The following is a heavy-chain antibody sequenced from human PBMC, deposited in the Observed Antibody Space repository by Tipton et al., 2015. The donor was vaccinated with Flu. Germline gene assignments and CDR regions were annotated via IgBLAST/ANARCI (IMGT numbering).Heavy chain of an antibody. J-gene: IGHJ6*02. CDR3: TRQVVVPAAGLDV. V-gene: IGHV3-73*01. CDR1: GFTLSGSA. CDR2: IRSKANNYAT. D-gene: IGHD2-2*01. Sequence: SLRLSCAASGFTLSGSAIHWVRQASGKGLDWVGRIRSKANNYATEYAPSVKGRFTLSRDDSKNTAYLQMNSLKTEDTAVYYCTRQVVVPAAGLDVWGQGTTVTVSS.